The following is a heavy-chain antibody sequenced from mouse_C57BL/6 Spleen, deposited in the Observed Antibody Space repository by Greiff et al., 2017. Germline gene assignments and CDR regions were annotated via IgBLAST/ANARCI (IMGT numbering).Heavy chain of an antibody. D-gene: IGHD2-2*01. J-gene: IGHJ4*01. CDR2: IYPGDGDT. CDR3: ARWGYHDDGYAMDY. V-gene: IGHV1-80*01. Sequence: LVESGASVKISCKASGYAFSSYWMNWVKQRPGKGLEWIGQIYPGDGDTNYNGKFKGKATLTADKSSSTAYMQLSSLTSEDSAVYFCARWGYHDDGYAMDYWGQGTPVPAST. CDR1: GYAFSSYW.